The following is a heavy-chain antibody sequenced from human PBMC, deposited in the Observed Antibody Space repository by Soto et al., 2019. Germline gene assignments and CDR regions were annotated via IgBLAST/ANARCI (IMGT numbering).Heavy chain of an antibody. D-gene: IGHD3-16*01. V-gene: IGHV3-7*03. CDR3: VRVGRLGGY. J-gene: IGHJ4*02. Sequence: EVQLVESGGGLVQPGGSLRLSCAASGFTFSTYWMSWGRQAPGKGLEWVANIKEDGSEKYYVDSVKGRFTIARDNANNSLYLQTNSLRAEDTAVYYCVRVGRLGGYWGQGTLVTVSS. CDR1: GFTFSTYW. CDR2: IKEDGSEK.